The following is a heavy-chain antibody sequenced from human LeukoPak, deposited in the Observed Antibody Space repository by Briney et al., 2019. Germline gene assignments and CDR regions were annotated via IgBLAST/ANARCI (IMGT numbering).Heavy chain of an antibody. CDR1: GFTFSSYS. J-gene: IGHJ5*02. V-gene: IGHV3-48*02. CDR2: ISSSSSTI. CDR3: ARDASDIVVVPAAVGPIDL. Sequence: GGSLRLSCAASGFTFSSYSMTWVRQAPGKGLEWVSYISSSSSTIYYADSVKGRFTISRDNAKNSLYLQMNSLGDEDTAVYYCARDASDIVVVPAAVGPIDLWGQGTLVTVSS. D-gene: IGHD2-2*01.